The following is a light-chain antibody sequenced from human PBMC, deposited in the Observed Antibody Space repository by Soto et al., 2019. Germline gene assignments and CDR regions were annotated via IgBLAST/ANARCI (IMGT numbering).Light chain of an antibody. J-gene: IGKJ1*01. CDR2: VAS. CDR1: QSLSSSY. Sequence: EIVLTQSPGTLSVSPGERATLSCRASQSLSSSYLAWYQQKPGRAPRLLIYVASIRATGIPGRFSGSGSGTDFTLTISRLEPEDFAVYYCQMYGSAPPGTFGQGTKVEIK. V-gene: IGKV3-20*01. CDR3: QMYGSAPPGT.